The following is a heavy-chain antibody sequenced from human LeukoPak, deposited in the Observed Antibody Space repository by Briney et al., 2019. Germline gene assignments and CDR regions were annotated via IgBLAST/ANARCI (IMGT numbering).Heavy chain of an antibody. Sequence: ASVKVSCKASGYAFTSYGISWVRQAPGQGLEWMGWINPNSGGTNYAQKFQGRVTMTRDTSIGTAYMELNRLRSDDTAVYYCARGSYDSSDFEYFHHWGQGTLVTVSS. CDR3: ARGSYDSSDFEYFHH. V-gene: IGHV1-2*02. D-gene: IGHD3-22*01. J-gene: IGHJ1*01. CDR2: INPNSGGT. CDR1: GYAFTSYG.